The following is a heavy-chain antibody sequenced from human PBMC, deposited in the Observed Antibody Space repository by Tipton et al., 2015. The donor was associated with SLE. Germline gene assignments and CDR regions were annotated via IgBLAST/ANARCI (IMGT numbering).Heavy chain of an antibody. J-gene: IGHJ4*02. Sequence: QLVQSGAEVKKPGASVKVSCKTSGYTFSSHGVSWVRQAPGQGLEWMGWISPSSGDTKYAQNFQGRITMTTDTSTSTAYMELRSLRSDDTAVYYCAREVYYGSGSTVFDYWGQGALVTVSS. CDR2: ISPSSGDT. CDR3: AREVYYGSGSTVFDY. V-gene: IGHV1-18*01. CDR1: GYTFSSHG. D-gene: IGHD3-10*01.